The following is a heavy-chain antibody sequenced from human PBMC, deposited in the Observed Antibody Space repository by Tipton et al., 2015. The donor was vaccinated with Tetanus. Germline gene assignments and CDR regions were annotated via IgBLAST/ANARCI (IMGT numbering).Heavy chain of an antibody. J-gene: IGHJ6*02. D-gene: IGHD3-22*01. Sequence: TLSLTCTVSGGSINPYYWSWIRQAPGKGLEWFGYIYYSGSTNYNPSLKSRVTISVDTSKNQFSLKLSSVTAADTAVYYCARVAYSYDSTGLVLSGMDVWGQGTTVTVSS. V-gene: IGHV4-59*01. CDR2: IYYSGST. CDR3: ARVAYSYDSTGLVLSGMDV. CDR1: GGSINPYY.